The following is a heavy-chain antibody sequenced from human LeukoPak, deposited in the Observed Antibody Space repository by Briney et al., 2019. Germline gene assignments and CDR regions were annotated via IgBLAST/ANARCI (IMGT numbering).Heavy chain of an antibody. CDR1: GGSLSGYY. V-gene: IGHV4-34*01. CDR2: INHSGST. Sequence: PSETLSLTCAVYGGSLSGYYWSWIRQPPGKGLEWIGEINHSGSTNYNPSLKSRVTISVDTSKNQFSLKLSSVTAADTAVYYCARGPISIFDYWGQGTLVTVSS. J-gene: IGHJ4*02. CDR3: ARGPISIFDY. D-gene: IGHD3-9*01.